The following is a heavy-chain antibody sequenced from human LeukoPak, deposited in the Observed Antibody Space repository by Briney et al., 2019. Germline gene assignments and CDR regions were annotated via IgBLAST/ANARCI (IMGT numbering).Heavy chain of an antibody. CDR3: ARQGCTNGVCYGGMDV. CDR2: IYYSGST. CDR1: VGSISSYY. J-gene: IGHJ6*02. D-gene: IGHD2-8*01. V-gene: IGHV4-59*08. Sequence: SETLSLTCTVSVGSISSYYWSWLRQPPGKGLEWIGYIYYSGSTNYNPSLKSRVTISVDTSKNQFSLKLSSVTAADTAVYYCARQGCTNGVCYGGMDVWGQGTTVTVSS.